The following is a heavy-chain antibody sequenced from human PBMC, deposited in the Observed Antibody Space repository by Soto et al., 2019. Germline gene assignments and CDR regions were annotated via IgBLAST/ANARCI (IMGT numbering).Heavy chain of an antibody. D-gene: IGHD3-3*01. CDR3: ARGGDFWSGLSITSYWFDP. CDR2: IIPIFGTA. J-gene: IGHJ5*02. Sequence: SVKVSCKASGGAFSSYAISWVRQAPGQGLEWMGGIIPIFGTANYAQKFQGRVTITADESTSTAYMELSSLRSEDTAVYYCARGGDFWSGLSITSYWFDPWGQGTLVTVSS. V-gene: IGHV1-69*13. CDR1: GGAFSSYA.